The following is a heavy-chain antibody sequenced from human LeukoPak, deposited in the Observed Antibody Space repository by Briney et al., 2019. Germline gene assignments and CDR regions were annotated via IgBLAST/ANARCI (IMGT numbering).Heavy chain of an antibody. CDR1: AFSDKSNY. CDR2: SYSGGST. CDR3: ASRHCSGENCYAGPLDF. V-gene: IGHV3-53*01. Sequence: GGSLRLSCVASAFSDKSNYMSWVRQAPGKGLEWVSVSYSGGSTYYEDSVKGRFTVSSDVSKNTLYLQMNNLRGEDTAVYYCASRHCSGENCYAGPLDFWSQGIQVTVSS. D-gene: IGHD2-8*02. J-gene: IGHJ4*02.